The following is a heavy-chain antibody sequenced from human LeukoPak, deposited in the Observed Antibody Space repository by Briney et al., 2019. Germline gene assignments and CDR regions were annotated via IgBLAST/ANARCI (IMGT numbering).Heavy chain of an antibody. CDR1: GYTFTDYY. V-gene: IGHV1-2*02. CDR2: INPNSGAT. Sequence: ASVKVSCKASGYTFTDYYMHWVRQPPGQGLEWMGWINPNSGATNYAQKFQGRVTMTKDTSISTGYMELSRLRSDVTAVYYCARIRGGNNYHFDYWGQGTLVTVSS. J-gene: IGHJ4*02. CDR3: ARIRGGNNYHFDY. D-gene: IGHD1-26*01.